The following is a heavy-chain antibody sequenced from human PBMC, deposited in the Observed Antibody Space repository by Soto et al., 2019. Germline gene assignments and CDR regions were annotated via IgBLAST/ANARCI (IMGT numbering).Heavy chain of an antibody. CDR1: GDTFTSYA. CDR2: INAGNGNT. Sequence: ASVKVSCKASGDTFTSYAMHWVRQAPGQRLEWMGWINAGNGNTKYSQKFQGRVTITRDTSASTAYMELSSLRSEDTAVYYCARVHPMTTVTTGGWFDPWGQGTLVPVSS. CDR3: ARVHPMTTVTTGGWFDP. V-gene: IGHV1-3*01. D-gene: IGHD4-4*01. J-gene: IGHJ5*02.